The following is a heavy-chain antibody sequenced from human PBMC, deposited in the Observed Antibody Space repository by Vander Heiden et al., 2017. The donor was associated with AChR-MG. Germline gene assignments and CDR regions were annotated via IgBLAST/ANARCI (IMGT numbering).Heavy chain of an antibody. CDR3: ARRDRYSNSD. J-gene: IGHJ4*02. Sequence: QVQLVQSGAEVKKPGASVKVACKASGYTFSSYDINWVRQATGQGLEWMGWMNPNSGNTGDAQKFQGRVTMTRNTSISTAYMEVSSLRSEDTAVYYCARRDRYSNSDWGQGTLVTVSS. CDR2: MNPNSGNT. CDR1: GYTFSSYD. V-gene: IGHV1-8*01. D-gene: IGHD6-6*01.